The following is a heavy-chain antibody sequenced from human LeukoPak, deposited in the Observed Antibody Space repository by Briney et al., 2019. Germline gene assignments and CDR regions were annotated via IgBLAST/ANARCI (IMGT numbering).Heavy chain of an antibody. CDR1: GGSFSGYY. V-gene: IGHV4-34*01. D-gene: IGHD3-22*01. Sequence: SETLSLTCDVYGGSFSGYYWSWIRQPPEKGLEWIGEINHSGSTNYNPSLKSRVTISVDTSKNQFSLKLSSVTAADTAVYYCARDRGYYYDSSGYPHDAFDIWGQGTMVTVSS. CDR2: INHSGST. CDR3: ARDRGYYYDSSGYPHDAFDI. J-gene: IGHJ3*02.